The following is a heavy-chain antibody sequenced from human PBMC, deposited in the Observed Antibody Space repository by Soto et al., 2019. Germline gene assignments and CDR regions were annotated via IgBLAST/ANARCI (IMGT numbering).Heavy chain of an antibody. Sequence: GGSLRLSCEASGFIFTKNAMSWVRQAPGKGLEWLSGISGTAGRTYYADSVKGRFTISRDTSKNTVYLQMNSLRAEDTAIYYCAGRAVTSSWTLDIWGQGTMVTVSS. V-gene: IGHV3-23*01. CDR2: ISGTAGRT. CDR1: GFIFTKNA. CDR3: AGRAVTSSWTLDI. J-gene: IGHJ3*02. D-gene: IGHD2-21*02.